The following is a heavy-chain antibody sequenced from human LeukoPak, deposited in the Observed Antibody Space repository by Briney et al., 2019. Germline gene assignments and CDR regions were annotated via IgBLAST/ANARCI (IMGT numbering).Heavy chain of an antibody. V-gene: IGHV3-21*01. CDR3: ARDREDRGFYYYYGMDV. Sequence: GGSLRLSCAASGFTFSSYSMNWVRQAPGKGLEWVSSISSSSSYIYYADSVKGRFTISRDNAKNSLYLQMNSLRAEDTAVYYCARDREDRGFYYYYGMDVWGQGTTVTVSS. D-gene: IGHD3-10*01. CDR1: GFTFSSYS. J-gene: IGHJ6*02. CDR2: ISSSSSYI.